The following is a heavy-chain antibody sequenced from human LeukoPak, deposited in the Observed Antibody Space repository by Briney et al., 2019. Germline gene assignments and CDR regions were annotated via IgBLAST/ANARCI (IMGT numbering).Heavy chain of an antibody. V-gene: IGHV1-18*01. Sequence: GASVKVSCKASGYTFTSYGISWVRQAPGQGLEWMGWITPNNGGTNYAQNLQGRVTITRDTSMSTAYMELSSLRSDDTAVYYCARLINGGRAFDIWGQGTVVTVSS. D-gene: IGHD2-8*01. CDR2: ITPNNGGT. CDR1: GYTFTSYG. CDR3: ARLINGGRAFDI. J-gene: IGHJ3*02.